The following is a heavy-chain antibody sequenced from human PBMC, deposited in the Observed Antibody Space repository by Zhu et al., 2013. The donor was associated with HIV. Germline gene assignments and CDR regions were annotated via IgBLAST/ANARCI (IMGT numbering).Heavy chain of an antibody. CDR3: ARVVGRYFDSSAYYHLDY. CDR2: ISAYNGNT. Sequence: QVQLVQSGAEVKKPGASVKVSCEASGFTFTSYGFSWVRQAPGQGLEWMGWISAYNGNTYHAQKLQGRVTMTTDTSTTTAYMELRSLRYDDTAVYYCARVVGRYFDSSAYYHLDYWGQGTLVTVSS. CDR1: GFTFTSYG. V-gene: IGHV1-18*01. J-gene: IGHJ4*01. D-gene: IGHD3-22*01.